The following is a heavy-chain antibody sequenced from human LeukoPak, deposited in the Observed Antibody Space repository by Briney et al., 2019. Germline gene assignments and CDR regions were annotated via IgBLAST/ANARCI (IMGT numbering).Heavy chain of an antibody. CDR2: IRGGGTDT. V-gene: IGHV3-23*01. D-gene: IGHD3-10*01. J-gene: IGHJ4*02. Sequence: PGESLRLSCAASGFTFSGYAMSWVRQAPGKGLEWVSAIRGGGTDTFYADSVKGRFTISRDNSMNTLSLQMNSLRAEDTAVYYCARNYYGSGSYSLISFDSWGQGTLVTVSS. CDR3: ARNYYGSGSYSLISFDS. CDR1: GFTFSGYA.